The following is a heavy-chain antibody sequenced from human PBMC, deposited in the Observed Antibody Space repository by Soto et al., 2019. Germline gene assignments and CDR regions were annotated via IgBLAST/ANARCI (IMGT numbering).Heavy chain of an antibody. CDR2: IIPIFGTA. CDR1: GGTFSSYA. V-gene: IGHV1-69*19. D-gene: IGHD6-19*01. Sequence: QVQLVQSGAAVKKPGSSVKVSCKASGGTFSSYAISWVRQAPGQGLEWMGGIIPIFGTANYAQKFQGRVRITADESRITACMELSSLRSEDTAVYYGARRPTAGREAFDIWGQGTMVTVSS. CDR3: ARRPTAGREAFDI. J-gene: IGHJ3*02.